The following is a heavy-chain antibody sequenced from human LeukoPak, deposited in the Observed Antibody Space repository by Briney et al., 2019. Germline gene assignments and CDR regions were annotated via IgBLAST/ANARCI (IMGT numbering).Heavy chain of an antibody. V-gene: IGHV1-46*01. CDR2: INPSGGST. CDR3: ARDGSTVTHDY. CDR1: GYTFTNYY. Sequence: ASVKVSCKASGYTFTNYYLHWVRQAPGQGLEWMGVINPSGGSTSYAQKFQGRVTMTRDTSTSTVYMELSSLRSEDTAVYYCARDGSTVTHDYWGQGTLVTVSS. J-gene: IGHJ4*02. D-gene: IGHD4-17*01.